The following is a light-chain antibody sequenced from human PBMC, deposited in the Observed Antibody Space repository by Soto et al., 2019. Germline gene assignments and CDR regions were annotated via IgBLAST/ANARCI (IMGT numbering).Light chain of an antibody. V-gene: IGKV3-15*01. CDR1: QSVTSN. CDR3: QQYNNWPPIT. J-gene: IGKJ5*01. CDR2: GAS. Sequence: ENVFTESPGTLSLSPGVRATLSCRASQSVTSNLAWYQQKPGQAPRLIIYGASTRATGIPARFSGSGSGTEFTLTISSLQSEDFAVYYCQQYNNWPPITFGQGTRLEIK.